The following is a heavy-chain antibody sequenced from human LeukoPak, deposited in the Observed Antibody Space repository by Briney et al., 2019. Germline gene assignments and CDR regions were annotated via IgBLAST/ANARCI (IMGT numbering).Heavy chain of an antibody. CDR3: ARGDYSDSTGYFAY. CDR1: GGSIGSSSQY. Sequence: PSETLSLTCTVSGGSIGSSSQYWGWIRQTPGKGLEWIGSVYFSGSTYYNPSLKSRVTISLDTSKNQFSLNLGSVTAAGTAVYYCARGDYSDSTGYFAYWGQGTLVTVSS. CDR2: VYFSGST. D-gene: IGHD3-22*01. J-gene: IGHJ4*02. V-gene: IGHV4-39*01.